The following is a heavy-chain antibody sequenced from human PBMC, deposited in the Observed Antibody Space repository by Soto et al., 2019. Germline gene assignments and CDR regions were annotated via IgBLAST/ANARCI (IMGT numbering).Heavy chain of an antibody. CDR3: ARQMGSFDS. V-gene: IGHV4-39*01. D-gene: IGHD3-10*01. CDR1: GDSISSSSYY. Sequence: SETLSLTCAVSGDSISSSSYYWGWIRQPPGKGLEWIGSTHYSGRAYYHPSLRSRVTISVDTSKNHFSLRLSSVTAADTAVYYCARQMGSFDSWGQGTLVTVSS. CDR2: THYSGRA. J-gene: IGHJ4*02.